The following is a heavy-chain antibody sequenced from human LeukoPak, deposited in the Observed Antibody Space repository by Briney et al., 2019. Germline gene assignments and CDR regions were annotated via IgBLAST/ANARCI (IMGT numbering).Heavy chain of an antibody. J-gene: IGHJ4*02. Sequence: ASVKVSCKASGYTFTGYYMHWVRQAPGQGLEWMGWINPNSGGTNYAQRFQGRVTMTRDTSISTAYMELSRLRPDDTAVYYCARDLRGIQLWFGYWGQGTLVTVSS. CDR1: GYTFTGYY. CDR2: INPNSGGT. D-gene: IGHD5-18*01. CDR3: ARDLRGIQLWFGY. V-gene: IGHV1-2*02.